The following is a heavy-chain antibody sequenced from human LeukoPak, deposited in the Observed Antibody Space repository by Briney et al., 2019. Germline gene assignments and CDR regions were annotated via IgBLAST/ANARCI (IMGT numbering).Heavy chain of an antibody. CDR2: LHPDGSER. CDR1: GFSFTKYW. J-gene: IGHJ4*02. Sequence: GGSLGLSCVASGFSFTKYWMTWVRQAPGKGLEWVARLHPDGSERNYVGSVEGRFTVFGDNAKSSLFLQMHSLRVEDTAVYYCARGGYSFDYLGQGTSVTVPS. D-gene: IGHD5-12*01. CDR3: ARGGYSFDY. V-gene: IGHV3-7*01.